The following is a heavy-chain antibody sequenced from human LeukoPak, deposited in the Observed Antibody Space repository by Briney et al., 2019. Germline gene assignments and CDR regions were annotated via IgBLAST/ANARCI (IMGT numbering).Heavy chain of an antibody. CDR2: ISAYNGNT. V-gene: IGHV1-18*01. J-gene: IGHJ4*02. CDR1: GGTFSSYA. CDR3: ARHIAAAGMV. Sequence: GSSVKVSCKASGGTFSSYAISWVRQAPGQGLEWMGWISAYNGNTNYAQKLQGRVTMTTDTSTSTAYMELRSLRSDDTAVYYCARHIAAAGMVWGQGTLVTVSS. D-gene: IGHD6-13*01.